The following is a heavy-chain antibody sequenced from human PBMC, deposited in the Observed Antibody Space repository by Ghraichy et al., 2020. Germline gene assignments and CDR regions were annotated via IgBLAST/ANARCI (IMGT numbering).Heavy chain of an antibody. J-gene: IGHJ5*02. Sequence: ALRLSCAASGFTFSSHGMHWVRQAPGKGLEWVALISYVGDDKFYVDSVKGRFTISRDNSKNTLFLRMDSLRPEDTAVYYCAKAGVAHSSGYYRWFDPWGQGTPVTVSS. CDR1: GFTFSSHG. CDR2: ISYVGDDK. D-gene: IGHD3-22*01. V-gene: IGHV3-30*18. CDR3: AKAGVAHSSGYYRWFDP.